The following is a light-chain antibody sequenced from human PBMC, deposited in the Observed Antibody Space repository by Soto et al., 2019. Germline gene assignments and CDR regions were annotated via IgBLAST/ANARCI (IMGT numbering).Light chain of an antibody. Sequence: QSVLTQPPSVSGTPGLRVYISCSGGISNIGKDTVNWYQQLPGTAPKLLMFNDDKRPSGVPDRFSGSRSGTSASLAISGLQSDDEAVYFCSTWDDSLNGWVFGGGTKVTVL. CDR3: STWDDSLNGWV. CDR2: NDD. J-gene: IGLJ3*02. CDR1: ISNIGKDT. V-gene: IGLV1-44*01.